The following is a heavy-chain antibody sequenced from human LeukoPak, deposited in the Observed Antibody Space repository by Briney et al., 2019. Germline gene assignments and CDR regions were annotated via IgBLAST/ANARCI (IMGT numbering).Heavy chain of an antibody. CDR2: IKQDGSEK. Sequence: GGSLRLSCAASGFAFISYWMTWVRQAPGKGLERVANIKQDGSEKYYVDSVKGRFTISRDNTKNSLYLQMNSLRVEDTAVYYRARDWELIYWGQGTLVTVSS. V-gene: IGHV3-7*03. CDR3: ARDWELIY. CDR1: GFAFISYW. J-gene: IGHJ4*02. D-gene: IGHD1-26*01.